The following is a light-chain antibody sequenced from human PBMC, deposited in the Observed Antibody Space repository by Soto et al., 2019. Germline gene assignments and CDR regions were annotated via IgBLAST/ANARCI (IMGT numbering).Light chain of an antibody. CDR3: VLYMGGGTYV. V-gene: IGLV8-61*01. Sequence: QAVVPQEPSFSVSPGGTVTLTCGLSSGSVSTGHFPSWYQQTPGQAPRTLIYGTNSRSSGVPDRFSGSILGTKAALTITGAQADDESDYYCVLYMGGGTYVFGAGTKLTVL. CDR2: GTN. J-gene: IGLJ1*01. CDR1: SGSVSTGHF.